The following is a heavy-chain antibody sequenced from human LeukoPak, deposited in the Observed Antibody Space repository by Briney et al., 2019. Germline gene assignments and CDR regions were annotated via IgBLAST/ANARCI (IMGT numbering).Heavy chain of an antibody. Sequence: SETLSLTCTVSGGSISSYFWSWIRQPPGKGLEWIGYISYSGSTNYNPSLKSRVTISVDTSKNQFSLKLSSVTAADPAVYYCARGGTYALAWGQGTLVTVSS. V-gene: IGHV4-59*01. D-gene: IGHD3-16*01. CDR3: ARGGTYALA. CDR1: GGSISSYF. CDR2: ISYSGST. J-gene: IGHJ5*02.